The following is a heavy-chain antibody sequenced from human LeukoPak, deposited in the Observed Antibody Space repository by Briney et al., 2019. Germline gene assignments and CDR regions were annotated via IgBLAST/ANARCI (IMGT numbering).Heavy chain of an antibody. CDR1: GGTFSSYA. J-gene: IGHJ4*02. D-gene: IGHD3-22*01. CDR3: ARDASPYYYDSSGYPGRFDY. Sequence: SVKVSCXASGGTFSSYAISWVRQAPGQGLEWMGGIIPIFGTANHAQKFQGRVTITADESTSTAYMELSSLRSEDTAVYYCARDASPYYYDSSGYPGRFDYWGQGTLVTVSS. CDR2: IIPIFGTA. V-gene: IGHV1-69*13.